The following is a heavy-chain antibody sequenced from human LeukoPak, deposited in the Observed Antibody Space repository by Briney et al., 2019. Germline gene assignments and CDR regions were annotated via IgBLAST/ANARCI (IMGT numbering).Heavy chain of an antibody. D-gene: IGHD2-15*01. J-gene: IGHJ4*02. V-gene: IGHV4-34*01. CDR1: GGSFSGFS. CDR3: ARGLGYCSGGSCYEGGGFDY. Sequence: PSETLSLTCAVYGGSFSGFSWGWIRPLPGRGPEWIGGINHSGSTPYNPSLKSRVTISVDTSKNQFSLKLSSVTAADTAVYYCARGLGYCSGGSCYEGGGFDYWGQGTLVTVSS. CDR2: INHSGST.